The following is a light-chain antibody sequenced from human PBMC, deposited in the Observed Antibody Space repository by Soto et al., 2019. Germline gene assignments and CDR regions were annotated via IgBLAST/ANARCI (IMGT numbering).Light chain of an antibody. CDR1: QSLVYSDGNTY. CDR2: KVS. CDR3: MQRLEFTIT. J-gene: IGKJ5*01. V-gene: IGKV2-30*01. Sequence: DVVMTQSPLSLPVTLGQPASISCRSIQSLVYSDGNTYLNWFQKRPGQSPRRLIYKVSNRDSGVPDRFSGSGSGTDFKLEISRVEAEDVGIYDCMQRLEFTITVGQGTRLEIK.